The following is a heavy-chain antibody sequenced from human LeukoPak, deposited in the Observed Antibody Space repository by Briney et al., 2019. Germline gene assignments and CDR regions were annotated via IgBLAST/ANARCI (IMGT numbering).Heavy chain of an antibody. CDR2: INTDERPT. Sequence: GGSLRLSCAPCGVTFSSNWIHWVRQAPGKGLVWVSRINTDERPTTYPASLKAPFTISTVNAKNPLYLQMTRLRIEDTPVYYCARAQSFTWYVSCLYPWGQGTLVTVSS. CDR3: ARAQSFTWYVSCLYP. V-gene: IGHV3-74*01. J-gene: IGHJ5*02. D-gene: IGHD6-13*01. CDR1: GVTFSSNW.